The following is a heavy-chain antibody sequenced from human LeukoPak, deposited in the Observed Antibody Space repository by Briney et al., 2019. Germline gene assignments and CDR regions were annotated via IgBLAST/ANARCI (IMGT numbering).Heavy chain of an antibody. Sequence: SETLSLTCTVSGGSISSSSYYWGWIRQPPGKGLEWIGSIYYSGSTYYNPSLKSRVTISVDTSKDQFSLKLSSVTAADTAVYYCASIFYDFWSGYYTRYSYAFDIWGQGTMVTVSS. V-gene: IGHV4-39*07. CDR1: GGSISSSSYY. J-gene: IGHJ3*02. CDR3: ASIFYDFWSGYYTRYSYAFDI. CDR2: IYYSGST. D-gene: IGHD3-3*01.